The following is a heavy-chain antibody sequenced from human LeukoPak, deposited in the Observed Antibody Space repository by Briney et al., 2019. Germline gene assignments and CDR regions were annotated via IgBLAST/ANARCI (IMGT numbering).Heavy chain of an antibody. J-gene: IGHJ4*02. D-gene: IGHD5-18*01. CDR1: GFTFSSYE. Sequence: PGGSLRLSCAASGFTFSSYEMNWVRQAPGKGLEWVSYISSSGSTIYYADSVKGRFTISRDNAKNSLYLQMNSLRAEDTAVYYCTKGTIWLPFDYWGQGTLATVSS. CDR2: ISSSGSTI. CDR3: TKGTIWLPFDY. V-gene: IGHV3-48*03.